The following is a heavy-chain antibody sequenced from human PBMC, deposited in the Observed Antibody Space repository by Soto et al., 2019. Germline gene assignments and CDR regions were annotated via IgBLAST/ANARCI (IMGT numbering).Heavy chain of an antibody. V-gene: IGHV4-59*01. D-gene: IGHD1-26*01. CDR1: GGSISGSY. CDR3: ARSVAVPSANIDY. CDR2: VYYTGST. Sequence: SETLSLTCSVSGGSISGSYWSWRRQSPGKGLEWLGYVYYTGSTNYSPSLRSRVSISVDTSKNEFSLRLSSVTAADTAVYFCARSVAVPSANIDYWSQGTQVTVS. J-gene: IGHJ4*02.